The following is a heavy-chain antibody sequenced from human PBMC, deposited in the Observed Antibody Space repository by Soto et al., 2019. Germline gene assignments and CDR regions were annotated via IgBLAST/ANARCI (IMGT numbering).Heavy chain of an antibody. CDR3: ARFRGYCNGGNCAIDY. J-gene: IGHJ4*02. V-gene: IGHV4-38-2*01. CDR2: IFHTATT. CDR1: GYSISSGYY. Sequence: SETLSLTCAVSGYSISSGYYWGYIRQPPGKGLEWIGNIFHTATTCYNPSVESRVIILVDTSKNQFSLNLNSVTAADTAVYYCARFRGYCNGGNCAIDYWGQGIMVT. D-gene: IGHD2-15*01.